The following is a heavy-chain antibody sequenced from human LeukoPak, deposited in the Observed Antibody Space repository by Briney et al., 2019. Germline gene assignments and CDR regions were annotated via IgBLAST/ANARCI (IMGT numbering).Heavy chain of an antibody. CDR1: VDIVFSSTAA. CDR2: TYYWSKGYS. Sequence: SQTVSLTRVFCVDIVFSSTAAGHWIRQSPSRGLEWLGRTYYWSKGYSDYAVSEKSLITFNPDTSKNQFSLQLNSVTPEDTAVYYCARDGTDRSSSWWYYFDYWGQGTLVTVSS. V-gene: IGHV6-1*01. J-gene: IGHJ4*02. CDR3: ARDGTDRSSSWWYYFDY. D-gene: IGHD6-13*01.